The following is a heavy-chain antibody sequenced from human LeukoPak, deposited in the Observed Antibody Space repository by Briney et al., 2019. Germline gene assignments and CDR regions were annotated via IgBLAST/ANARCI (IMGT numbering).Heavy chain of an antibody. D-gene: IGHD3-22*01. CDR3: AAGWLLPLDAFDI. V-gene: IGHV1-58*01. J-gene: IGHJ3*02. Sequence: SVKVSCKASGFTFTSSAVQWVRRARGQRLEWIGWIVVGSGNTNYAQKFQERVTITRDMSTGTAYMELSSLRSEDTAVYYCAAGWLLPLDAFDIWGQGTMVTVSS. CDR1: GFTFTSSA. CDR2: IVVGSGNT.